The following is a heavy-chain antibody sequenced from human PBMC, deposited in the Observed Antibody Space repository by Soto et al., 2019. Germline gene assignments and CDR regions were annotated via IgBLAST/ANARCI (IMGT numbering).Heavy chain of an antibody. J-gene: IGHJ5*02. CDR1: GYTFTGYY. V-gene: IGHV1-2*02. CDR3: ARMRGYSNYGGIGWFDP. CDR2: INPNSGGT. D-gene: IGHD4-4*01. Sequence: QVQLVQSGAEVKKPGASVKVSCKASGYTFTGYYMHWVRQAPGQGLEWMGWINPNSGGTNYAQKLQGGVTMTRDTSISTAYMELSRLRSDDTAVYYCARMRGYSNYGGIGWFDPWGQGTLVTVSS.